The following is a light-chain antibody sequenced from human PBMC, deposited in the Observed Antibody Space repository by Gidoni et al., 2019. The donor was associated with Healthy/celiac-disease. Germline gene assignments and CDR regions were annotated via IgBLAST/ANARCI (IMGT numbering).Light chain of an antibody. CDR1: QGISSY. CDR2: AAS. CDR3: QQLNSYPLT. J-gene: IGKJ1*01. V-gene: IGKV1-9*01. Sequence: DIQFTPSPSFLSASVGDRVTITCRASQGISSYLAWYQQKPGKAPKLLIYAASTLQSGVPARFSGSGSGTEFTLTISSLQPEDFATYYCQQLNSYPLTFGQGTKVEIK.